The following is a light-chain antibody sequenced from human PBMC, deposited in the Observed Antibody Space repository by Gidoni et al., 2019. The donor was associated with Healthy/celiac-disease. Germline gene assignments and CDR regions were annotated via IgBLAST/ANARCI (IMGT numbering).Light chain of an antibody. CDR2: WAS. J-gene: IGKJ2*01. Sequence: DIVITQSPDSLSLSLGERATINCKSSQSVLYSSNNKNYLAWYQQKPGQPPKLLIYWASTRESGVPDRFSGSGSGTDFTLTISSLQAEDVAVYYCQQYYSTLPYTFGQGTKLEIK. CDR3: QQYYSTLPYT. CDR1: QSVLYSSNNKNY. V-gene: IGKV4-1*01.